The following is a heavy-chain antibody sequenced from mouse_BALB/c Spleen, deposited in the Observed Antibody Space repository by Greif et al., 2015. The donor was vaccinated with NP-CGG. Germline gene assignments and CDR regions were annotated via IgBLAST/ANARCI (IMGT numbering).Heavy chain of an antibody. V-gene: IGHV5-12*02. J-gene: IGHJ1*01. CDR2: ISNGGGST. Sequence: EVQGVESGGGLVQPGGSLKLSCATSGFTFSDYYMYWVRQTPEKRLEWVAYISNGGGSTYYPDTVKGRFTISRDNAKNTLYLQMSRPKSEDTAMYYCARSHYYGSSYGYFDVWGAGTTVTVSS. D-gene: IGHD1-1*01. CDR1: GFTFSDYY. CDR3: ARSHYYGSSYGYFDV.